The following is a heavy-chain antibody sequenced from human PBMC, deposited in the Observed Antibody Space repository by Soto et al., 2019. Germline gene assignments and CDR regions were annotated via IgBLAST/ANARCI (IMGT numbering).Heavy chain of an antibody. J-gene: IGHJ5*01. D-gene: IGHD3-22*01. Sequence: KPSETLSLTCTISGDSFSNHYWSWFRQSPGKGLEWIGYIFHSGITDYNPSVKSRVTTSIDKSRNLFSLNLTSVTAADTAVYYCARDRYFYDSRGYYKTLDSWGQGTLVTVSS. CDR1: GDSFSNHY. CDR2: IFHSGIT. V-gene: IGHV4-59*11. CDR3: ARDRYFYDSRGYYKTLDS.